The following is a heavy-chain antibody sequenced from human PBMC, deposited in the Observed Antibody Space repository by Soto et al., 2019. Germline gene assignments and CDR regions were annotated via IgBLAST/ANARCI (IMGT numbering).Heavy chain of an antibody. CDR1: GYTFTGYY. J-gene: IGHJ3*02. D-gene: IGHD3-22*01. V-gene: IGHV1-2*02. CDR3: ARNHDCYDSSGYVDDAFDI. Sequence: ASVKVSCKASGYTFTGYYMHWVRQAPGQGLEWMGWINPNSGGTNYAQKFQGRVTMTRDTSISTAYMELSRLRSDDTAVYYCARNHDCYDSSGYVDDAFDIWGQGTMVTVSS. CDR2: INPNSGGT.